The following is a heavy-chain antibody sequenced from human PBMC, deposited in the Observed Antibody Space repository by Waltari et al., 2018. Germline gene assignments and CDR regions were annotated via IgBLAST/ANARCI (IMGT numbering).Heavy chain of an antibody. D-gene: IGHD6-6*01. CDR2: IRSKAYGGTT. J-gene: IGHJ4*02. CDR1: GFTFGDYA. V-gene: IGHV3-49*03. Sequence: EVQLVESGGGLVQPGRSLRLSCPASGFTFGDYAMSWFRQAPGKGLEWVGFIRSKAYGGTTEYAASVKGRFTISRDDSKSIAYLQMNSLKTEDTAVYYCTRVRTTSSYSSSPNYWGQGTLVTVSS. CDR3: TRVRTTSSYSSSPNY.